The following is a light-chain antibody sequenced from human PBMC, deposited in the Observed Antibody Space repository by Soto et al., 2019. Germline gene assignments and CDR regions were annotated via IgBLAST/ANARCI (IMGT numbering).Light chain of an antibody. V-gene: IGLV2-23*01. Sequence: QSALTQPASVSGSPGQSITISCSGTSNDVGSFNLVSWYQQHPGKVPKLMIYEATKRPSGVSNRFSGSKSGNKASMTISGLQAEDEADYYCCSYARSSTVVFGGGTKLTVL. CDR3: CSYARSSTVV. J-gene: IGLJ2*01. CDR2: EAT. CDR1: SNDVGSFNL.